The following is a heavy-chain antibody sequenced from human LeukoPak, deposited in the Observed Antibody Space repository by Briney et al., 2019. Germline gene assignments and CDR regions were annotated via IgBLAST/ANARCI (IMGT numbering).Heavy chain of an antibody. J-gene: IGHJ4*02. CDR2: INPSGGST. Sequence: ASVKISCKAFGYTFTSYYMHWVRQGPGQGLEWMGIINPSGGSTSYAQKFQGRVTMTRDTSTSTVYMELSSLRSEDTAVYYCARAKVETAMVFDYWGQGTLVTVSS. CDR3: ARAKVETAMVFDY. D-gene: IGHD5-18*01. CDR1: GYTFTSYY. V-gene: IGHV1-46*01.